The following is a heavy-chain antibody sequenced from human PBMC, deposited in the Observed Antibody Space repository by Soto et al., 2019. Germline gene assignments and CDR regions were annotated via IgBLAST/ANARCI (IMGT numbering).Heavy chain of an antibody. D-gene: IGHD2-21*02. CDR2: ISSNSRTK. Sequence: EVHLVESGGGLVQPGGSLRLSCEASGFDFNYYNMNWVRQAPGRGLEWLSYISSNSRTKYYADSVRGRFTISRDNDKKSLYLQMYSLRDEDTAVYYCTRDGGGGDRSDYWGQGTLVTVSS. V-gene: IGHV3-48*02. CDR1: GFDFNYYN. CDR3: TRDGGGGDRSDY. J-gene: IGHJ4*02.